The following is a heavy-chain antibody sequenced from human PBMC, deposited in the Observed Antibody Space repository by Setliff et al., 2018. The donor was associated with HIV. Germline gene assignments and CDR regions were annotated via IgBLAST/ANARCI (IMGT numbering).Heavy chain of an antibody. CDR2: IYSGGSS. V-gene: IGHV4-59*11. D-gene: IGHD1-1*01. Sequence: PSETLSLTCTVSDDSITTHYWSWIRRPPGKGLEWIGYIYSGGSSNYNPSLKSRSSVSMDMSRKQFSLKLTSVTAADTAIYYCARDSEHPTGYFDSWGRGILVTVSS. J-gene: IGHJ4*02. CDR1: DDSITTHY. CDR3: ARDSEHPTGYFDS.